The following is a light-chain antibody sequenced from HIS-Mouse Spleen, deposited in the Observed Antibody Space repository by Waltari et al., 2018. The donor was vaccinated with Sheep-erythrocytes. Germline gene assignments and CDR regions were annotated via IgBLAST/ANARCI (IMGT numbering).Light chain of an antibody. CDR1: SPNIGNNY. CDR2: DNN. J-gene: IGLJ3*02. CDR3: GTWDSSLSAGV. V-gene: IGLV1-51*01. Sequence: QSVLTQPPSVSAAPGQKVTISCSGSSPNIGNNYYSWYQQLPGTAPKLLIYDNNKRPSGIPDRFSGSKSGTSATLGITGLQTGDEADYYCGTWDSSLSAGVFGGGTKLTVL.